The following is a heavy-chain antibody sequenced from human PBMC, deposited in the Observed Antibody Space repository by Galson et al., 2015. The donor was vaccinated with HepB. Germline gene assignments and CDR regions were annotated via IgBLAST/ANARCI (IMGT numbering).Heavy chain of an antibody. D-gene: IGHD3-22*01. V-gene: IGHV3-9*01. CDR3: ARGYYDNQYYFDY. CDR2: ISWSSGSI. Sequence: SLRLSCAASGFSFDDYAMHWVRQVPGKGLEWVSGISWSSGSIGYADSVKGRFTMSRDNAKNSLYLQMNTLRTEDTALYYCARGYYDNQYYFDYWGQGTLVTVPS. CDR1: GFSFDDYA. J-gene: IGHJ4*02.